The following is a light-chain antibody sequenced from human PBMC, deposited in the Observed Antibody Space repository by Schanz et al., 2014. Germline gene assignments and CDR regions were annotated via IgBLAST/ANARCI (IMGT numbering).Light chain of an antibody. CDR1: SSDVGNYNL. CDR3: SSYTSSSPLV. CDR2: EGN. Sequence: QSVLTHPASVSGSPGQSITISCTGTSSDVGNYNLVSWFQQHPGKAPKVMIYEGNKRPSGVSNRFSGSKSGNTASLTISGLQAEDEADYYCSSYTSSSPLVFGGGTKVTVL. V-gene: IGLV2-14*02. J-gene: IGLJ3*02.